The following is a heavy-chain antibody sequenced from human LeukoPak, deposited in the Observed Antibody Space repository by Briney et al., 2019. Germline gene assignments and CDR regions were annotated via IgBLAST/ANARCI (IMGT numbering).Heavy chain of an antibody. D-gene: IGHD3-10*01. CDR2: ISPYNDNT. V-gene: IGHV1-18*01. J-gene: IGHJ4*02. CDR1: GYTFANYG. Sequence: ASVKVSCKTSGYTFANYGITWVRQAPGQGLEWMSWISPYNDNTIYAQKLQGRVTMTTDTSTSTAYMELRSLRSDDTAVYYCARDLERHGGLGYWGQGTLVTVSS. CDR3: ARDLERHGGLGY.